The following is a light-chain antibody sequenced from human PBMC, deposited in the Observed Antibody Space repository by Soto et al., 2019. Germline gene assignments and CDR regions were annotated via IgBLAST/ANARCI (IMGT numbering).Light chain of an antibody. CDR1: QSVSSN. CDR2: GAS. Sequence: EIVMTQSPATLSVSPGERATLSCRASQSVSSNLAWYQQKPDQAPRLLIYGASTRATGILARFSGSGSGTEFTLTICSLQSEDFAVYYGQQYNNWPFTFGPGTKVDIK. V-gene: IGKV3-15*01. J-gene: IGKJ3*01. CDR3: QQYNNWPFT.